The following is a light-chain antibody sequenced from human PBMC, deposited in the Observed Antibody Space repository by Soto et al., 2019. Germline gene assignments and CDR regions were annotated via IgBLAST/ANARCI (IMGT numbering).Light chain of an antibody. CDR2: AAS. CDR3: QQSHNMPFT. J-gene: IGKJ3*01. V-gene: IGKV1-39*01. Sequence: DIQMTQSPSSLSASVGDRVTITCRASQSITNYLNWYQHKPGKAPKLLVYAASSLQSGVPSRFSSSGSGTDFTLTISSLQPEDFATYFCQQSHNMPFTFGPGTKVDIK. CDR1: QSITNY.